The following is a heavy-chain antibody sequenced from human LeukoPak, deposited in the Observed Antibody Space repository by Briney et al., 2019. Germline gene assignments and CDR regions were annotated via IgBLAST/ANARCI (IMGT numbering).Heavy chain of an antibody. CDR2: MNPNSGNT. CDR1: GYTFTSYD. D-gene: IGHD3-10*01. V-gene: IGHV1-8*01. CDR3: ARVVRGVIWDYFDY. J-gene: IGHJ4*02. Sequence: GASVKVSCKASGYTFTSYDINWVRQATGQGLEGMGWMNPNSGNTGYAQKFQGRVTMTRNTSISTAYMELSSLRSEDTAVYYCARVVRGVIWDYFDYWGQGTLVTVSS.